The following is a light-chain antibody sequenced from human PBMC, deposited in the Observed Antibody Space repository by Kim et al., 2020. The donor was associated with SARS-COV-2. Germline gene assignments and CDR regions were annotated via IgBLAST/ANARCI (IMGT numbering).Light chain of an antibody. CDR1: QGISTY. Sequence: DIQMTQSPSSLSASVGDRVTITCRASQGISTYLAWYQQKPGKVPMLLIYSASTLQSGVPSRFSGSGSGTDFTLTISSLQPEDIATYYCQKFDSAPQTFGQGTKVDIK. CDR3: QKFDSAPQT. V-gene: IGKV1-27*01. CDR2: SAS. J-gene: IGKJ1*01.